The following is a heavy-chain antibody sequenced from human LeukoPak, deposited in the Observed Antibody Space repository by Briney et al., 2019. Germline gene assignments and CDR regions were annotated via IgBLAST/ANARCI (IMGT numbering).Heavy chain of an antibody. D-gene: IGHD6-19*01. V-gene: IGHV4-59*04. CDR1: GGSISSYY. Sequence: SETLSLTCTVSGGSISSYYWSWIRQPPGKGLEWIGYIYYSGSTYYNPSLKSRVTISVDTSKNQFSLKLSSVTAADTAVYYCARRRSSGWSRVGYFDYWGQGTLVTVSS. CDR3: ARRRSSGWSRVGYFDY. CDR2: IYYSGST. J-gene: IGHJ4*02.